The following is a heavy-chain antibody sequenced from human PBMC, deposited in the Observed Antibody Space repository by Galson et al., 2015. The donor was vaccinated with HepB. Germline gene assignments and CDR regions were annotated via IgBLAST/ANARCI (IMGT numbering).Heavy chain of an antibody. CDR3: ARDQGPTTVTTPTPFDY. J-gene: IGHJ4*02. V-gene: IGHV1-46*03. CDR2: INPSGGST. Sequence: SVKVSCKASGYTFTSYYMHWVRQAPGQGLEWMGIINPSGGSTSYAQKFQGRVTMTRDTSTSTVYMELSSLRSEDTAVYYCARDQGPTTVTTPTPFDYWGQGTLVTVSS. D-gene: IGHD4-17*01. CDR1: GYTFTSYY.